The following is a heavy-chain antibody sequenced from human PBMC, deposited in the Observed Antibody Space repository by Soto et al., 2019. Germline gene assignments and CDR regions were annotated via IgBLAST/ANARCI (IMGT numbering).Heavy chain of an antibody. CDR2: ISYDGSNK. CDR3: AREDLSFEGSGYYYYGMDV. D-gene: IGHD1-26*01. J-gene: IGHJ6*02. V-gene: IGHV3-30-3*01. CDR1: GFTFSSYA. Sequence: PGGSLRLSCAASGFTFSSYAMHWVRQAPGKGLEWVAVISYDGSNKYYAGSVKGRFTISRDNSKNALYLQMNSLRAEDTAVYYCAREDLSFEGSGYYYYGMDVWGQGTTVTVSS.